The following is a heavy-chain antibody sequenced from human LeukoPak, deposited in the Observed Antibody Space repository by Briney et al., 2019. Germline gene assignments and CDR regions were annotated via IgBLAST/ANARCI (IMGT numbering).Heavy chain of an antibody. CDR2: IYHSGST. Sequence: SETLSLTCTVSGYSISSGYYWGWIRQPPGKGLEWMGSIYHSGSTYYNPSLKRRVTISVDTPKNQFSLKLSSVTAADTAVYYCARVPPYYYYYYYMDVWGKGTTVTVSS. V-gene: IGHV4-38-2*02. CDR3: ARVPPYYYYYYYMDV. J-gene: IGHJ6*03. CDR1: GYSISSGYY.